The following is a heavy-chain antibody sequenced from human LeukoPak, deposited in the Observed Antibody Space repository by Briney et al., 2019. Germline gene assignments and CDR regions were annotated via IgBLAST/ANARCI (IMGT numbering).Heavy chain of an antibody. V-gene: IGHV4-39*07. CDR1: GGSISSSSYY. J-gene: IGHJ4*02. CDR3: ARVNSSGWYGDGNYFDY. CDR2: IYYSGST. Sequence: SETLSLTCTVSGGSISSSSYYWGWIRQPPGKGLEWIGSIYYSGSTYYNPSLKSRVTISVDTSKNQFSLKLSSVTAADTAVYYCARVNSSGWYGDGNYFDYWGQGTLVTVSS. D-gene: IGHD6-19*01.